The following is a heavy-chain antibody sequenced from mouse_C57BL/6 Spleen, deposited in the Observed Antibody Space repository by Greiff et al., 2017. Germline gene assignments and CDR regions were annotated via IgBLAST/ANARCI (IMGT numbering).Heavy chain of an antibody. D-gene: IGHD1-1*01. CDR3: AREGYYYGSSYPFAY. CDR1: GYTFTSYW. J-gene: IGHJ3*01. Sequence: VQLQQPGAELVRPGSSVKLSCKASGYTFTSYWLHWVKQRPIQGLEWIGNIDPSDSETHYNQKFKDKATLTVDKSSSTAYMQLSSLTSEDSAVYYCAREGYYYGSSYPFAYWGQGTLVTVSA. CDR2: IDPSDSET. V-gene: IGHV1-52*01.